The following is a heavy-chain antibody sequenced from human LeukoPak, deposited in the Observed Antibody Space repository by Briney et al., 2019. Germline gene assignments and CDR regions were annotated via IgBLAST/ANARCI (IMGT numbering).Heavy chain of an antibody. CDR2: ISSSSSTI. J-gene: IGHJ3*02. CDR1: GFTFSSYS. CDR3: ARDTTDTASAFDI. D-gene: IGHD5-18*01. Sequence: GGSLRLSCAASGFTFSSYSMLWVRQAPGKGLEWVSYISSSSSTIYYADSVKGRFTISRDNAKNSLYLQMNSLRAEDTAVYYCARDTTDTASAFDIWGQGTMVTVSS. V-gene: IGHV3-48*01.